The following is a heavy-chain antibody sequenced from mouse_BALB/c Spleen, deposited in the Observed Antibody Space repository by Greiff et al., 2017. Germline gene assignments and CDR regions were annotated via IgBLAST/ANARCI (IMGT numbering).Heavy chain of an antibody. J-gene: IGHJ4*01. Sequence: QVQLQQSGAELVRPGSSVKISCKASGYAFSSYWMNWVKQRPGQGLEWIGQIYPGDGDTNYNGKFKGKATLTADKSSSTAYMQLSSLTSEDSAVYFCARRGVGAMDYWGQGTSVTVSS. CDR1: GYAFSSYW. CDR2: IYPGDGDT. CDR3: ARRGVGAMDY. D-gene: IGHD1-1*01. V-gene: IGHV1-80*01.